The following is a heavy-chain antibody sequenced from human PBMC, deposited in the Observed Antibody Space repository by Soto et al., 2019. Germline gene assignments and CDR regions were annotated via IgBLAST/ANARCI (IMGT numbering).Heavy chain of an antibody. J-gene: IGHJ4*02. V-gene: IGHV4-59*01. CDR1: GGSISSYY. CDR2: IYYSGST. Sequence: PSETLSLTCTGSGGSISSYYWSWIRQPPGKGLEWVGYIYYSGSTNYNPSLKSRVTITVDTSKNQFSLKLSSVTAADTAVYYCARVEPIYRGYYDFWSGPPPGYHYWGQGTRVTVSS. D-gene: IGHD3-3*01. CDR3: ARVEPIYRGYYDFWSGPPPGYHY.